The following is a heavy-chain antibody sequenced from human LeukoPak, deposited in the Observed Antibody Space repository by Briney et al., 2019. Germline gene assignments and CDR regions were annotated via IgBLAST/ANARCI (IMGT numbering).Heavy chain of an antibody. CDR1: GFTFSSYW. CDR3: ARAPHYYDSSGYYPEYFQH. Sequence: TGGSLRLSCAASGFTFSSYWMSWVRQAPGKGLEWVANIKQDGSEKYYVDSVKGRFTISRDNAKNSLHLQMNSLRAEDTAVYYCARAPHYYDSSGYYPEYFQHWGQGTLVTVSS. CDR2: IKQDGSEK. J-gene: IGHJ1*01. D-gene: IGHD3-22*01. V-gene: IGHV3-7*01.